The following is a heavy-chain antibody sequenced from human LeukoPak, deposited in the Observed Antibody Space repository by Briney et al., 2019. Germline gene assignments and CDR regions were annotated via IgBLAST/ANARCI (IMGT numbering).Heavy chain of an antibody. V-gene: IGHV3-30*02. D-gene: IGHD3-9*01. J-gene: IGHJ4*02. CDR2: IRYDGSNK. Sequence: PGGSLRLSCAASGFTFSSYGMHWVRQAPGKGLEWVAFIRYDGSNKYYADSVKGRFTISRDNSKNTLYLQMNSLRAEDTAVYYCAKDPLADYDILTGYWMYWGQGTLVTVSS. CDR3: AKDPLADYDILTGYWMY. CDR1: GFTFSSYG.